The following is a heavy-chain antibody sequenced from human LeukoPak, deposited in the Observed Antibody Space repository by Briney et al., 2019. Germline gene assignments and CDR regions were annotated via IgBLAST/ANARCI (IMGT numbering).Heavy chain of an antibody. D-gene: IGHD4-17*01. V-gene: IGHV3-53*01. CDR1: GFTVSSSY. CDR2: IYSGGST. Sequence: GGSLRLSCAASGFTVSSSYMNWVRQAPGKGLEWVSVIYSGGSTYYADSVKGRFTISRDNSENTLYLQMNSLRAEDTAVYYCAKDLVYGDDLAFDIWGQGTMVTVSS. J-gene: IGHJ3*02. CDR3: AKDLVYGDDLAFDI.